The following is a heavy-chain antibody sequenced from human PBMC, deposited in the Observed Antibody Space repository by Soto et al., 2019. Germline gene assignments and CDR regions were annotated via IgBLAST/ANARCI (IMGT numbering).Heavy chain of an antibody. Sequence: QVQLVQSGAAVKEPGASVNVSCKASGGTFSSYAISWVRQAPGQGLEWMGGIIPIFGTANYAQKFQGRASITADEPTGTSDRELSRLRCEVTAVDYCAREGGSGNSWYYSMDVWGQGNTVTVCS. CDR1: GGTFSSYA. CDR3: AREGGSGNSWYYSMDV. J-gene: IGHJ6*01. D-gene: IGHD3-10*01. V-gene: IGHV1-69*12. CDR2: IIPIFGTA.